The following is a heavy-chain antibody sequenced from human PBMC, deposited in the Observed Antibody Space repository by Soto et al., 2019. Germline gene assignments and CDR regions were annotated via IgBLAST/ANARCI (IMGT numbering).Heavy chain of an antibody. CDR3: AKGNTVTGDRHFDY. D-gene: IGHD4-17*01. CDR2: IIGSGGST. V-gene: IGHV3-23*01. CDR1: GFTFSAYA. Sequence: DVRLLESGGGLVQPGGSLRLSCAASGFTFSAYAMNWVRQAPGKGLEWVSSIIGSGGSTHYADSVKGRFTISRDNSQYTVFLQMDSLRGEDTAIYYCAKGNTVTGDRHFDYWGQGALVTVSS. J-gene: IGHJ4*02.